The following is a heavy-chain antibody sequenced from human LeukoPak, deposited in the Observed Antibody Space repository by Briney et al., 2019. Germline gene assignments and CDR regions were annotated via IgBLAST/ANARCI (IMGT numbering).Heavy chain of an antibody. D-gene: IGHD3-9*01. CDR3: ATDSPKGYFD. Sequence: ASVKVSCKVSGYTLTELSMHWVRQAPGKGLEWMGGFDAEDGETIYAQKFQGRVTMTEDTSTDTAHMELSSLRSEDTAVYYCATDSPKGYFDWGQGTLVTVSS. CDR1: GYTLTELS. CDR2: FDAEDGET. V-gene: IGHV1-24*01. J-gene: IGHJ4*02.